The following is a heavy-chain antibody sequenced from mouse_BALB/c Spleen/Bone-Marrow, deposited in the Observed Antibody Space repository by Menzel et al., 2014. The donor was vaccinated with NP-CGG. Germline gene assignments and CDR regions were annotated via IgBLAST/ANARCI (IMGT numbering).Heavy chain of an antibody. Sequence: EVMLVESGGGLVQPGGSLKLSCAASGFTFXSYTMSWVRQTPEKRLEWVAYISNGGGSTCYPDTVKGRFTISRDNAKNTLYLQMSSLKSEDTAMYYCARLITTYFDYWGQGTTLAVSS. D-gene: IGHD1-1*01. CDR2: ISNGGGST. V-gene: IGHV5-12-2*01. CDR1: GFTFXSYT. J-gene: IGHJ2*01. CDR3: ARLITTYFDY.